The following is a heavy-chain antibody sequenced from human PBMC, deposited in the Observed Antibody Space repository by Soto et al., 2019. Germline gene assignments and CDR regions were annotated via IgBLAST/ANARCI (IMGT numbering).Heavy chain of an antibody. CDR3: AARHFWSGPWTDTRLDY. D-gene: IGHD3-3*02. J-gene: IGHJ4*02. Sequence: AASVKVSCKASGYTFTGYYMHWVRQAPGQGLEWMGWINPNSGGTNYAQKFQGRVTMTRDTSISTAYMELTSVTAADTAVYYCAARHFWSGPWTDTRLDYWGQGTLVTVSS. V-gene: IGHV1-2*02. CDR2: INPNSGGT. CDR1: GYTFTGYY.